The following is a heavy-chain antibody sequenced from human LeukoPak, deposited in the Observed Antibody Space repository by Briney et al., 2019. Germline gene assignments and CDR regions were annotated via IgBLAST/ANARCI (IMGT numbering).Heavy chain of an antibody. Sequence: GALRLSCAASGFTFSSYEMNWVRQAPGRGLECVSYITSSGGLIYYADSVKGRFTISRDNAKNSLYLQMNSLRAEDTAVYYCARGIVGATKVGDAFDIWGQGTMVTVSS. CDR3: ARGIVGATKVGDAFDI. J-gene: IGHJ3*02. CDR1: GFTFSSYE. V-gene: IGHV3-48*03. CDR2: ITSSGGLI. D-gene: IGHD1-26*01.